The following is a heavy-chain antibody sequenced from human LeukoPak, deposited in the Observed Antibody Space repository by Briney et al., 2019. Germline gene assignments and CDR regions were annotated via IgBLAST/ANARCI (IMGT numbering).Heavy chain of an antibody. Sequence: PSETLSLTCAVSGDSISSDGYSWSWVRQPPGKGLEWIGYIYHSGSAYYNPPLKSRVTISLDRSKNQFSLSLTSVTAADTADYYCARGGGYYPYGLDVWGQGITVIVSS. V-gene: IGHV4-30-2*01. CDR3: ARGGGYYPYGLDV. D-gene: IGHD3-10*01. CDR1: GDSISSDGYS. CDR2: IYHSGSA. J-gene: IGHJ6*02.